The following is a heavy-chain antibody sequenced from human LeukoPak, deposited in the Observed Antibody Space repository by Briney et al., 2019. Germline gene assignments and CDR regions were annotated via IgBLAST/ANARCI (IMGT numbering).Heavy chain of an antibody. CDR1: GFTFSSYW. V-gene: IGHV3-7*01. CDR3: AKDENYDILTGSYDY. D-gene: IGHD3-9*01. Sequence: PGGSLRLSCAASGFTFSSYWMSWVRQAPGKGLEWVANIKQDGSEKYYVDSVKGRFTISRDNAKNSLYLQMNSLRAEDTAVYYCAKDENYDILTGSYDYWGQGTLVTVSS. CDR2: IKQDGSEK. J-gene: IGHJ4*02.